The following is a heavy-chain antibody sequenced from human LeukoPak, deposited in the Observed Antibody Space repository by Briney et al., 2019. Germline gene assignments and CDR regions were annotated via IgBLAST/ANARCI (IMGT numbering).Heavy chain of an antibody. V-gene: IGHV1-2*02. CDR3: ARGGGSFDY. CDR1: GGTFSSYA. Sequence: ASVKVSCKASGGTFSSYAISWVRQAPGQGLEWMGWINPNSGGTNYAQKFQGRVTMTRDTSISTAYMELSRLRSDDTAVYYCARGGGSFDYWGQGTLVTVSS. J-gene: IGHJ4*02. D-gene: IGHD3-16*01. CDR2: INPNSGGT.